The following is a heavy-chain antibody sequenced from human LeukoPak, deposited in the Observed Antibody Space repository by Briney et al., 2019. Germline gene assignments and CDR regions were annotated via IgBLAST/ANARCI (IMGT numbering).Heavy chain of an antibody. CDR2: INPSGGST. Sequence: GASVKVSCKASGYTFTSYYMHWVRQAPGQGLEWMGIINPSGGSTSYAQKFQGRVTMTRDTSTSTVYMELSSLRSEDTAVYYCARDRSRYSGSYWGYYFDYWGQGTLVTVSS. J-gene: IGHJ4*02. V-gene: IGHV1-46*01. D-gene: IGHD1-26*01. CDR1: GYTFTSYY. CDR3: ARDRSRYSGSYWGYYFDY.